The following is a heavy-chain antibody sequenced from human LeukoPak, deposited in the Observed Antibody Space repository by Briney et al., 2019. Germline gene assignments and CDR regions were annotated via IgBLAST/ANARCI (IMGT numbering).Heavy chain of an antibody. CDR3: ARGLQYQLLKALGYYYMDV. J-gene: IGHJ6*03. Sequence: SLKVSCKASGGSFSSHAIAWVRQAPGQGPEWMGGSIPISGTANYAQKFQGRVTITTDESTSTAYMELSSLTSDDTAVYYCARGLQYQLLKALGYYYMDVWGEGTTVTVSS. CDR2: SIPISGTA. D-gene: IGHD2-2*01. V-gene: IGHV1-69*05. CDR1: GGSFSSHA.